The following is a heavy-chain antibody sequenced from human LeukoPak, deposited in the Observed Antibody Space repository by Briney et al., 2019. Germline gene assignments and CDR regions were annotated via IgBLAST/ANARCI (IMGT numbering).Heavy chain of an antibody. Sequence: SETLSLTCTVSGDSIGQDYWNWIRQPPGRGLEWIGHISNSGSANYNPSLKSRVTISVDRSKSQFSLRLNSMTAADTAFYYCATAPNPDYFDYWGQGTLATVSS. D-gene: IGHD3-16*01. V-gene: IGHV4-59*01. CDR2: ISNSGSA. CDR1: GDSIGQDY. J-gene: IGHJ4*02. CDR3: ATAPNPDYFDY.